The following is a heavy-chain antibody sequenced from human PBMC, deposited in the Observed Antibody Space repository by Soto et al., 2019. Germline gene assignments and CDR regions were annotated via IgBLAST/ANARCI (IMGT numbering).Heavy chain of an antibody. J-gene: IGHJ4*02. CDR2: INIDGGTT. D-gene: IGHD2-21*01. CDR1: GFTFSNYW. CDR3: ARGSNTYPSY. Sequence: EVQLVESGGALVQPGGSLILSCAVSGFTFSNYWMHWVSQAPGKGLVWGSRINIDGGTTRYADSVKGRLTISRDNAKNTLYLQMRSLRAEDKAVSYCARGSNTYPSYWGRGTLVTVSS. V-gene: IGHV3-74*01.